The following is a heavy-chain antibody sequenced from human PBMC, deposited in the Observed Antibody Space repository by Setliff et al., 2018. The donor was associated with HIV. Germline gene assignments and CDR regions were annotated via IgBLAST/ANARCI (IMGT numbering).Heavy chain of an antibody. CDR1: GYTFTTYY. D-gene: IGHD2-2*01. CDR3: ASGAFVVIPTARHDFDY. Sequence: ASVKVSCKTSGYTFTTYYIHWVRQAPGQGLEWMGWINPNSGGTNYAQKFQGRVTMTRDTSISTAYMDLRRLRSDDTAMYYCASGAFVVIPTARHDFDYWGQGTLVTVS. J-gene: IGHJ4*02. CDR2: INPNSGGT. V-gene: IGHV1-2*02.